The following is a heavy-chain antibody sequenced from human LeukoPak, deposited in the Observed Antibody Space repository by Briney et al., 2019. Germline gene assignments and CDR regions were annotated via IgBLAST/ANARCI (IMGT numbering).Heavy chain of an antibody. V-gene: IGHV4-38-2*01. D-gene: IGHD1-26*01. Sequence: SETLSLTCAVSGYSISTGYYWAWIRQPPGKGLEWITTIYYGRSTYYNPSLKSRVTISVDTSRNQFSLNLRSVTAADTAVYYCAIQSGATDYWGQGTLVTVSS. CDR2: IYYGRST. J-gene: IGHJ4*02. CDR3: AIQSGATDY. CDR1: GYSISTGYY.